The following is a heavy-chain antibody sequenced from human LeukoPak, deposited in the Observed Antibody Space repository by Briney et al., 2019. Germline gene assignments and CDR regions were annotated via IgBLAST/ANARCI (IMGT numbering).Heavy chain of an antibody. D-gene: IGHD3-10*01. J-gene: IGHJ4*02. CDR1: GYTFTGYY. Sequence: ASVNVSCKASGYTFTGYYMHRVRQAPGQGLEWMGWINPNNGGTNYAQKFQGRVTMNRDTSISTAYMELSRLTSDDTAVYYCARDRDYYGSGSLAHDYWGQGTLVTVSS. CDR2: INPNNGGT. CDR3: ARDRDYYGSGSLAHDY. V-gene: IGHV1-2*02.